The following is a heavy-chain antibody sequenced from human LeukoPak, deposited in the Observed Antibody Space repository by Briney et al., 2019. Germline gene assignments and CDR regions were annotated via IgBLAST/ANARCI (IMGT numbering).Heavy chain of an antibody. J-gene: IGHJ3*02. D-gene: IGHD5-24*01. CDR2: IYYSGRT. Sequence: PSETLSLTCTVSAASITSYYCNCIRQPPGKGLEWIGYIYYSGRTDYNPSLKSRVTISVDTSKHQFSMKLKSVTAADTAVYFCARGRWLPNACDIWGQGTMVTVFS. CDR1: AASITSYY. CDR3: ARGRWLPNACDI. V-gene: IGHV4-59*01.